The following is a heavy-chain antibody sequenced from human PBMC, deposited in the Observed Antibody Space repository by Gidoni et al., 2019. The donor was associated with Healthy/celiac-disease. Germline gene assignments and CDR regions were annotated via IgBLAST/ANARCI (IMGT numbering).Heavy chain of an antibody. D-gene: IGHD1-7*01. CDR1: GGSIRSSSYY. Sequence: QLQLQESGPGLVKPSETLSLTCTVSGGSIRSSSYYWGWIRQPPGKGLEWIGSIYYSGSTYYNPSLKSRVTISVDTSKNQFSLKLSSVTAADTAVYYCARHRDWNYVLLDVWGQGTTVTVSS. CDR3: ARHRDWNYVLLDV. J-gene: IGHJ6*02. CDR2: IYYSGST. V-gene: IGHV4-39*01.